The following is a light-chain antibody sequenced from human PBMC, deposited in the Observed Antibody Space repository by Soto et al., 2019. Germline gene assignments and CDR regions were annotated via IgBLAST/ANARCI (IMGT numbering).Light chain of an antibody. J-gene: IGKJ4*01. CDR1: QSVSSSY. CDR3: QQDYTLPLT. V-gene: IGKV3D-7*01. CDR2: GAS. Sequence: PGERATLSCRASQSVSSSYLSWYQQKPGQAPRLLIYGASTRATGIPARFSGSGSGTDFTLTISSLQPEDFAVYYCQQDYTLPLTFGGGTKVEIK.